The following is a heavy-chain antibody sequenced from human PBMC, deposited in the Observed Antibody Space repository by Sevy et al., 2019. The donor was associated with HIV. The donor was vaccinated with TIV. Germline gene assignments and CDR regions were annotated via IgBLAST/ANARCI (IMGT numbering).Heavy chain of an antibody. CDR3: ARDGDYSPNWDIAY. V-gene: IGHV3-30*03. CDR1: GFTFSTYG. J-gene: IGHJ4*02. CDR2: ASSDGSYT. D-gene: IGHD1-1*01. Sequence: GGSLRLSCAASGFTFSTYGMLWVRQAPGKGLEWVAVASSDGSYTSYADSVKGRFTISRDNSRNTLYLQINNLRAGDTAVYYCARDGDYSPNWDIAYWGQGILLTVSS.